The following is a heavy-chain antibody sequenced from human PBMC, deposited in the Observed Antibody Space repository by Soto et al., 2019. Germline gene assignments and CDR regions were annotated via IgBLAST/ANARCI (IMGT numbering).Heavy chain of an antibody. CDR1: GFTFSSYT. D-gene: IGHD6-13*01. J-gene: IGHJ3*02. CDR3: ARDAAVDAFDI. CDR2: ISSTGYYM. Sequence: GGSLRLSCAASGFTFSSYTMIWVRQAPGKGLEWDSSISSTGYYMYYADSVKGRFTISRDNAKKSLYLQMNSLRAEDTAVYYCARDAAVDAFDIWGQGTMVTVSS. V-gene: IGHV3-21*01.